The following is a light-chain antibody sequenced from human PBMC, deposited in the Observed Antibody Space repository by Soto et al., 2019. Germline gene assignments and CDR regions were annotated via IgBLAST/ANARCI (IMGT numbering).Light chain of an antibody. CDR1: QSVTSK. J-gene: IGKJ5*01. CDR3: QQYNNWPPIT. Sequence: EIVMTQSPATLSLSPGERATLSCRASQSVTSKLPWLQQKPGQAPRLLIYDASTRTTGTPARFIGSGSGTEFTLTITSLQSEDFAVYYCQQYNNWPPITFGQGTRLEIK. V-gene: IGKV3-15*01. CDR2: DAS.